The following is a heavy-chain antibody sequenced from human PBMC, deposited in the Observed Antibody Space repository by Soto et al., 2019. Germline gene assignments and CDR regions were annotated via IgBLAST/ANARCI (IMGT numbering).Heavy chain of an antibody. CDR2: ISGSTGAI. CDR1: GFTFSTYS. CDR3: AREVVAATEWFDP. Sequence: GGSLRLSCAASGFTFSTYSMTWVRQAPGKGLEWVSYISGSTGAIYYADSVEGRFTISRDNAKNSLYLQMNSLRDEDTAVYYCAREVVAATEWFDPSDQGTLVTVSS. J-gene: IGHJ5*02. D-gene: IGHD2-15*01. V-gene: IGHV3-48*02.